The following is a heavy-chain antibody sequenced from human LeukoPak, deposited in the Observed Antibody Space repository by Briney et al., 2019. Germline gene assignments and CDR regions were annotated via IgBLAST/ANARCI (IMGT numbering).Heavy chain of an antibody. CDR1: GYTFTSYA. J-gene: IGHJ4*02. V-gene: IGHV1-3*01. CDR2: INAGNGNT. D-gene: IGHD2-2*01. Sequence: GASVKVSCKASGYTFTSYAMHWVRQAPGQRLEWMGWINAGNGNTKYSQKFQGRVTITRDTSASTAYMELRSLRSDDTAVYYCARDTPEGDQLLHSVGDYWGQGTLVTVSS. CDR3: ARDTPEGDQLLHSVGDY.